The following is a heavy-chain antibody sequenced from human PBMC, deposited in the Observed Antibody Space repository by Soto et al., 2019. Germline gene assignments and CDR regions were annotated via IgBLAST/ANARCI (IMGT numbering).Heavy chain of an antibody. Sequence: LRLSCAASGFTFSSYSMNWVRQAPGKGLEWVSSISSSSSYIYYADSVKGRFTISRDNAKNSLYLQMNSLRAEDTAVYYCARARNILTGYYYYFDYWGQGTRVTVSS. D-gene: IGHD3-9*01. CDR2: ISSSSSYI. CDR1: GFTFSSYS. CDR3: ARARNILTGYYYYFDY. J-gene: IGHJ4*02. V-gene: IGHV3-21*01.